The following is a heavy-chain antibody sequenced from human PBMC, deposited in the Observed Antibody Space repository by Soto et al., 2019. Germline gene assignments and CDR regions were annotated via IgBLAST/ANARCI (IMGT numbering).Heavy chain of an antibody. V-gene: IGHV1-18*01. CDR3: ATRRDGYNLGAFDI. CDR2: ISAYNGNT. J-gene: IGHJ3*02. D-gene: IGHD5-12*01. Sequence: QVQLVQSGAEVKKPGASVKVSCKASGYTFTSYGISWLRQAPGQGLEWMGWISAYNGNTNYAQKLQGRVTMTTDTSSSTAYMELRSLRSDDTAVYYCATRRDGYNLGAFDIWGQGTMVTLSS. CDR1: GYTFTSYG.